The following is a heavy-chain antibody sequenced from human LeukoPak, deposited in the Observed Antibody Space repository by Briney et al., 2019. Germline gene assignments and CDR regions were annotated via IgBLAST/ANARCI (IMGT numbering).Heavy chain of an antibody. V-gene: IGHV1-2*02. CDR2: INPNTGGT. J-gene: IGHJ4*02. CDR3: ATGYDYDYSGYPDY. D-gene: IGHD3-22*01. CDR1: GDTFTGYY. Sequence: ASVKVSCKASGDTFTGYYMHWVRQAPGQGLEWMGWINPNTGGTNYAQKFQGRVTMTRDTSISTAYMELSRLRSDDTAVYYCATGYDYDYSGYPDYWGQGTLVTVSS.